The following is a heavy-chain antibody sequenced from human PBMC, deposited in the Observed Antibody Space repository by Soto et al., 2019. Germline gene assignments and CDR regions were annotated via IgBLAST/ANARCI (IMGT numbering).Heavy chain of an antibody. Sequence: SETLSLTCIVSGGSIRSSSYYWGWIRQPPGKGLEWIGSIFYSGSTYYNPSLKSRVTISVDASKNQFSLKLNSVTAADTAMYYCARLNKYFDYWGQGTLATVSS. CDR3: ARLNKYFDY. V-gene: IGHV4-39*01. CDR1: GGSIRSSSYY. J-gene: IGHJ4*02. CDR2: IFYSGST.